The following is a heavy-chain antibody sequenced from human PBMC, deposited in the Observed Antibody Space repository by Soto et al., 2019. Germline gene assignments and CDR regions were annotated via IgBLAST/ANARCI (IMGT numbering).Heavy chain of an antibody. J-gene: IGHJ4*02. CDR2: ITATDGNT. D-gene: IGHD6-6*01. CDR3: AKDEGTSSTVFDY. Sequence: PGGSLRLSGAASGFTLSNYWMHWVRQGSGKGLEWVSSITATDGNTYYADSVRGRFTISRDNSRNSLFLQMNGLRPEDSALYYCAKDEGTSSTVFDYWGQGTLVTVSS. CDR1: GFTLSNYW. V-gene: IGHV3-23*01.